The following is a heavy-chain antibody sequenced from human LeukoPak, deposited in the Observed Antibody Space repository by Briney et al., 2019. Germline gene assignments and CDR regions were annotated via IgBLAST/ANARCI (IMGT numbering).Heavy chain of an antibody. D-gene: IGHD4-17*01. J-gene: IGHJ4*02. V-gene: IGHV3-23*01. CDR2: ISGSGGST. CDR3: AKDYYGDYNFDY. Sequence: GGSLRLSCAASGFTFSSHAMSWVRQAPGKGLEWVSAISGSGGSTYYADSVKGRFTISRDNSKNTLYLQMNSLRAEDTAVYYCAKDYYGDYNFDYWGQGTLVTVSS. CDR1: GFTFSSHA.